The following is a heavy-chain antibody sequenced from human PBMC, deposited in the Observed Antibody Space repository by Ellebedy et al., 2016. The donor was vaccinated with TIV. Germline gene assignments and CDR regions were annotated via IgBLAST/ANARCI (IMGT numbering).Heavy chain of an antibody. J-gene: IGHJ4*02. V-gene: IGHV1-18*01. CDR1: GYTFTSYG. CDR2: ISAYNGNT. D-gene: IGHD6-6*01. CDR3: ARDLSAGARLIFGY. Sequence: AASVKVSCKASGYTFTSYGISWVRQAPGQGLEWMGWISAYNGNTNYAQKLQGRVTMTTDTSTSTAYMELRSLRSDDTAVYYCARDLSAGARLIFGYWGQGTLVTVSS.